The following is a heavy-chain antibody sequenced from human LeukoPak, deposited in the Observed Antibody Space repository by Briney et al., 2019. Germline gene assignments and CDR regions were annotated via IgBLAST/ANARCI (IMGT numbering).Heavy chain of an antibody. D-gene: IGHD3-10*01. CDR3: ARGRHGSGSYYTRQLFYYYMDV. Sequence: GASVKVSCKASGYTFTSYGISWVRQAPGQGLEWMGWISAYNGNTNYAQKLQGRVTMTRNTSISTAYMELSSLRSEDTAVYYCARGRHGSGSYYTRQLFYYYMDVWGKGTTVTISS. CDR2: ISAYNGNT. V-gene: IGHV1-18*01. CDR1: GYTFTSYG. J-gene: IGHJ6*03.